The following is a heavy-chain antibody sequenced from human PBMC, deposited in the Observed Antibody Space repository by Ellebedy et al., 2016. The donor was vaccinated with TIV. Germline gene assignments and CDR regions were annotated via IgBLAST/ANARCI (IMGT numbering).Heavy chain of an antibody. CDR2: IYYSGST. CDR1: GASTSSAGYF. V-gene: IGHV4-39*01. D-gene: IGHD3-10*01. J-gene: IGHJ5*02. CDR3: ANIIRGKGTTPPFDP. Sequence: MPGGSLRPSCTVPGASTSSAGYFWGSIRQPPGKGLEWLESIYYSGSTYYNPSLKSRLTMSLDTSKNQFSLKLSSVTTADTAVYYCANIIRGKGTTPPFDPWGQGTLVTVSS.